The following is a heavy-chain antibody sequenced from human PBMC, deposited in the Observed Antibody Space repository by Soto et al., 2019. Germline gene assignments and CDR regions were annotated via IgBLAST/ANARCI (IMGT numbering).Heavy chain of an antibody. D-gene: IGHD6-19*01. V-gene: IGHV3-23*01. CDR2: ISGSGGST. CDR1: GFTFSSYA. Sequence: GGSLRLSCAASGFTFSSYAMSWVRQAPGKGLEWVSAISGSGGSTYYADSVKGRFTISRDNSKNTLYLQMNSLRAEDTAVYYCAKNMERYSSGWSFDYWGQGTLVTVSS. CDR3: AKNMERYSSGWSFDY. J-gene: IGHJ4*02.